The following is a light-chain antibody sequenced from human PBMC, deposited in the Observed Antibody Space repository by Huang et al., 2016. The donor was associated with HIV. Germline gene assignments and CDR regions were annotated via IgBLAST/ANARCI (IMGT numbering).Light chain of an antibody. Sequence: ERVMTQSPATVSLSPGERATLPCRASLSVSTNLAWYQQRPGQAPRLLSYGASTRATGIPARFSGGGSGAEFTLTISSLQSEDFAVYYCQQYDNWPLTFGGGTKVQIK. CDR1: LSVSTN. J-gene: IGKJ4*01. CDR3: QQYDNWPLT. CDR2: GAS. V-gene: IGKV3-15*01.